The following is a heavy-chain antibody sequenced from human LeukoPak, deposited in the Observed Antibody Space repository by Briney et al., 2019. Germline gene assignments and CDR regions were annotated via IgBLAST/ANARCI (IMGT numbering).Heavy chain of an antibody. Sequence: ASVKVSCTSSGYTFTGYFIHWVRQAPGQGLEWMGWINPNSGGTNYAQSFQGRVTMTRDTSISTTYMELTRLTSDDTAVYYCARRGAEYTTSSYGWFDPWGQGTLVTVSS. V-gene: IGHV1-2*02. CDR3: ARRGAEYTTSSYGWFDP. CDR2: INPNSGGT. CDR1: GYTFTGYF. D-gene: IGHD6-6*01. J-gene: IGHJ5*02.